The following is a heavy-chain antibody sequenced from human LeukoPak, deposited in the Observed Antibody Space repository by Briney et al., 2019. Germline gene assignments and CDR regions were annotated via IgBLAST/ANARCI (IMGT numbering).Heavy chain of an antibody. CDR2: ISYDGSNK. Sequence: GGSLRLSCAASGFTFSSYGMHWVRQAPGKGLEWVAVISYDGSNKYYADSVKGRFTISRDNSKNTLYLQMNSLRAEDTAVYYCAKDPGLGYCSSTSCYTTPWWGQGTLVTVSS. D-gene: IGHD2-2*02. CDR1: GFTFSSYG. CDR3: AKDPGLGYCSSTSCYTTPW. J-gene: IGHJ4*02. V-gene: IGHV3-30*18.